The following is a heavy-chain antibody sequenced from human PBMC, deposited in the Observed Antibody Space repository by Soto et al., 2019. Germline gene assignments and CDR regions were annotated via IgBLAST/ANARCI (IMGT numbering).Heavy chain of an antibody. J-gene: IGHJ2*01. CDR1: GGSISSSSDY. D-gene: IGHD5-12*01. CDR3: GRHTERSGFGRGLFDL. V-gene: IGHV4-39*01. Sequence: WETLALTCTVSGGSISSSSDYWGCIRQSPGKGLEWIGSVYNGGSPYYNPSLRSRVTISVDTSKNQFSLQLSSVTAADKAVYYCGRHTERSGFGRGLFDLWGRGTLV. CDR2: VYNGGSP.